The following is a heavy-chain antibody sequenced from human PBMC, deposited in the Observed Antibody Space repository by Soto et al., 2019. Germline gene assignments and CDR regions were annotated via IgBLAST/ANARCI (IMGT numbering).Heavy chain of an antibody. Sequence: EVQLVESGGGLIQPGGSLRLSCAASGFTVSSNYMSWVRQAPGKGLELVSVIYSGGSTYYADSVKGRFTTSRDNSKNTLSLQMTSLRDEATAVYYCARDLRTLYGMAVWGKGTTVTVSS. J-gene: IGHJ6*04. CDR3: ARDLRTLYGMAV. V-gene: IGHV3-53*01. CDR2: IYSGGST. CDR1: GFTVSSNY.